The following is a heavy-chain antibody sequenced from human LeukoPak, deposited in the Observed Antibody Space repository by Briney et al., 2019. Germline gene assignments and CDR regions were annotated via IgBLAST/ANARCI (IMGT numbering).Heavy chain of an antibody. CDR1: GGSISSGGYY. Sequence: ASQTLSLTCTVSGGSISSGGYYWSWIRQHPGKGLEWIGYIYYSGSTYYNPSLKSRVTISVDTSKNQFSLKLSSVTAADTAVYYCERDRLLNGSGDYYYYYGMDVWGQGTTVTVSS. CDR3: ERDRLLNGSGDYYYYYGMDV. V-gene: IGHV4-31*03. CDR2: IYYSGST. J-gene: IGHJ6*02. D-gene: IGHD3-10*01.